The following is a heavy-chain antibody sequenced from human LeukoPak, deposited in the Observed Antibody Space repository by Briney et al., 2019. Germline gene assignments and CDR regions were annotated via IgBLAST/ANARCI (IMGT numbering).Heavy chain of an antibody. V-gene: IGHV3-53*01. CDR3: ARDRYYYDSSGYYPFSLNYYYYGMDV. J-gene: IGHJ6*02. Sequence: GGSLRLSCAASGFTVSSNYMSWVRQAPGKGLEWVSVIYSGGSTYYADSAKGRFTISRDNSKNTLYLQMNSLRAEDTAVYHCARDRYYYDSSGYYPFSLNYYYYGMDVWGQGTTVTVSS. D-gene: IGHD3-22*01. CDR1: GFTVSSNY. CDR2: IYSGGST.